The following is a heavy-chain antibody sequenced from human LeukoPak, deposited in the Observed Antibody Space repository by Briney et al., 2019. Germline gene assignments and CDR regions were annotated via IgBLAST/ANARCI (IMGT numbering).Heavy chain of an antibody. CDR1: GFTFSSYS. D-gene: IGHD2-15*01. CDR3: AKYCSGGCCYYMDV. Sequence: GGSLRLSCAASGFTFSSYSMNWVRQAPGKGLEWVSYISSSSSTIYYADSVKGRFTISRDNSKNTLYLQMNSLRAADTAVYYCAKYCSGGCCYYMDVWGEGTTVTISS. V-gene: IGHV3-48*01. J-gene: IGHJ6*03. CDR2: ISSSSSTI.